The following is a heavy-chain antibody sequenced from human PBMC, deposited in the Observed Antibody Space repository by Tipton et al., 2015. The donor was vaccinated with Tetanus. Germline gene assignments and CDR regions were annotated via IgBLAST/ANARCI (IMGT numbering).Heavy chain of an antibody. CDR2: ISGSSNFI. Sequence: SLRLSCAASGFTFSDYSMNWARQAPGKGLEWVPSISGSSNFINYADSVKGRFTISRANAKNSLYLQINSLRADDTGVYFCARNWGGFDYWGQGTLVTVSS. CDR3: ARNWGGFDY. V-gene: IGHV3-21*01. J-gene: IGHJ4*02. D-gene: IGHD7-27*01. CDR1: GFTFSDYS.